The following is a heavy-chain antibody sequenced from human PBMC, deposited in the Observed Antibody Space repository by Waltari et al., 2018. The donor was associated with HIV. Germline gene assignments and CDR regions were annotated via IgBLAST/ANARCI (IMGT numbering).Heavy chain of an antibody. J-gene: IGHJ4*02. D-gene: IGHD3-3*01. Sequence: EVKLVESGGGLVQPGRSLRLSCRGSGFTFGAKIMGWVRQAPGRGLGWVGLIRSQSNGGTTEYAASVKGRFTSSRDDSKSIAYLEMNSLKTEDTAVYYCTREARYGFSDYWGPGTLLIVSS. CDR3: TREARYGFSDY. CDR1: GFTFGAKI. V-gene: IGHV3-49*04. CDR2: IRSQSNGGTT.